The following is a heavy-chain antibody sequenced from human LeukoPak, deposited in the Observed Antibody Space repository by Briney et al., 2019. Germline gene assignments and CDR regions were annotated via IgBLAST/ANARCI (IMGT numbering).Heavy chain of an antibody. CDR2: INHSGST. CDR3: ASAAWGRTFDI. V-gene: IGHV4-34*01. CDR1: GGSFSGYY. Sequence: SETLSLTCAVYGGSFSGYYWSWIRQPPGKGLEWIGEINHSGSTNYNPSLKSRVTISVDTSKNQFSLKLSSVTAADTAVYYCASAAWGRTFDIWGQGTMVTVSS. J-gene: IGHJ3*02. D-gene: IGHD3-16*01.